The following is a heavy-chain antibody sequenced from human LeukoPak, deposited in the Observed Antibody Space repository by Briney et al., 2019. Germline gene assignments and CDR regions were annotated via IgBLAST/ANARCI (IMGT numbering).Heavy chain of an antibody. CDR2: FDPEDGET. J-gene: IGHJ6*04. CDR3: ATAPIFENIVVAPAAFSLDV. Sequence: ASVKVSCKVSGYTLTELSMHWVRQAPGKRLGWMGGFDPEDGETIYAQKFQGRVTMTGDTSTDTAYMELSTLRSEDTAVYYCATAPIFENIVVAPAAFSLDVWGKGTTVTVSS. D-gene: IGHD2-2*01. CDR1: GYTLTELS. V-gene: IGHV1-24*01.